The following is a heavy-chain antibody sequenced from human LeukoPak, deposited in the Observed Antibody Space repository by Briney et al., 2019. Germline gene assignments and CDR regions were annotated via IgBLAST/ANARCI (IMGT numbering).Heavy chain of an antibody. CDR3: ARMIAAAGTLDY. CDR1: GFTFSSYG. CDR2: ISYDGSNK. Sequence: GRSLRLSCAASGFTFSSYGMHWVRQAPGKGLEWVAVISYDGSNKYYADSVKGRFTISRDNSKNTLYLQMNSLRAEDTAVYYCARMIAAAGTLDYWGQGTLVTVSS. J-gene: IGHJ4*02. V-gene: IGHV3-30*03. D-gene: IGHD6-13*01.